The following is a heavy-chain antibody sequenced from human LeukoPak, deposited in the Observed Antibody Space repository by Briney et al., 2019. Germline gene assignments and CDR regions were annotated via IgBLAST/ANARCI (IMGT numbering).Heavy chain of an antibody. V-gene: IGHV4-34*01. D-gene: IGHD2-2*01. CDR3: ARVGRDIVVVTAVDPYYNMDV. CDR1: GGSFSGYY. J-gene: IGHJ6*03. CDR2: INHSGST. Sequence: SETLSLTCAVYGGSFSGYYWSWIRQPPGKGLEWIGEINHSGSTNYNPSLKSRVTISVDTSKNQFSLKLSSVTAADTAVYYCARVGRDIVVVTAVDPYYNMDVWGKGTTVTVSS.